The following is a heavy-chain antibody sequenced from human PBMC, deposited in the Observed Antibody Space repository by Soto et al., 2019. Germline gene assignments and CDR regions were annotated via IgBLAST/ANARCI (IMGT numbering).Heavy chain of an antibody. J-gene: IGHJ4*02. CDR3: ARDLSSSPSNPIDY. CDR2: ISAYNGNT. CDR1: GYTFTSYG. D-gene: IGHD6-13*01. Sequence: GASVKVSCKASGYTFTSYGISWVRQAPGQGLEWMGWISAYNGNTNYAQKLQGRVTMTTDTSTSTAYMELRSLRSDDTAVYYCARDLSSSPSNPIDYWGQGTLVTVSS. V-gene: IGHV1-18*01.